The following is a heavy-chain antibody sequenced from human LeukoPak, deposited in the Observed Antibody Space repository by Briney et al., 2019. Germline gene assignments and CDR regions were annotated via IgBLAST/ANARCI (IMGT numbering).Heavy chain of an antibody. D-gene: IGHD3-9*01. V-gene: IGHV1-24*01. J-gene: IGHJ5*02. CDR3: TTLGYFDWSNWFDP. CDR2: LDPEDGEI. Sequence: GASVKVSCKVSGYSLTEVTMHWVRQAPAKGPEWMGGLDPEDGEISYAQKFRGRLTMTEDIFTDTAYMELSSLGSEDTAVYYCTTLGYFDWSNWFDPWGQGTLATVSS. CDR1: GYSLTEVT.